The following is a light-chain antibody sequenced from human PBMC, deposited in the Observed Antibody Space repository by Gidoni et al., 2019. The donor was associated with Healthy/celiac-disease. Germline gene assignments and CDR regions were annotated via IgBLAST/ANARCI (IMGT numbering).Light chain of an antibody. V-gene: IGKV1-39*01. CDR2: AAS. CDR3: QQSYSTRYS. CDR1: QSISSY. J-gene: IGKJ2*03. Sequence: DIQMTQSPSSLSASVGDRVTITCRASQSISSYLNLYQQKPGNAPKLLIYAASSLQSGVPSRFSVSGSGTDFTLSISSLQPDDFATYFCQQSYSTRYSFGQGTKLEIK.